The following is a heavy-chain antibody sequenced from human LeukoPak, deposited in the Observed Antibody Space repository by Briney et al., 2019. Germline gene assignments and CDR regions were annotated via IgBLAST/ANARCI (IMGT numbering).Heavy chain of an antibody. D-gene: IGHD6-13*01. CDR2: ISDDGSNK. J-gene: IGHJ4*02. V-gene: IGHV3-30*03. CDR1: GFIFSSYG. Sequence: GGSLRLSCAASGFIFSSYGMHWVRQAPGKGLEWVAVISDDGSNKYHADSVKDRFTISRDNSKNTLYLQTNNLRPEDTAVYYCARASAAGIMLDSWGQGTLATVSS. CDR3: ARASAAGIMLDS.